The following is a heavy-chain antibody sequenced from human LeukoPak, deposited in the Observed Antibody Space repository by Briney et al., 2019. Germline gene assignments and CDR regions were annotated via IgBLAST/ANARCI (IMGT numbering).Heavy chain of an antibody. CDR2: IYSGSST. CDR1: GFTVGNDY. V-gene: IGHV3-66*01. CDR3: ARDRSSSWYSGAFDI. J-gene: IGHJ3*02. D-gene: IGHD6-13*01. Sequence: PGGSLRLSCAAAGFTVGNDYMSWVRQAPGEGLEWGSVIYSGSSTYYADSVKGRFTISRDNSKNTLYLQMNSLRAEDTAVYYCARDRSSSWYSGAFDIWGQGTMVTVSS.